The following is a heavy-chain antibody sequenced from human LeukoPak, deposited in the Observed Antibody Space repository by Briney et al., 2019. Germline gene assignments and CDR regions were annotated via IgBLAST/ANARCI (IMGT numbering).Heavy chain of an antibody. CDR1: GLTLSNYG. D-gene: IGHD3-10*01. CDR3: AKRGVVIRVFLVGFHKEAYYFDS. Sequence: GGSLRLSCAVSGLTLSNYGMSWVRQAPGKGVEWVAGLSGSGGGTNYADSVQGRFTISRDNPKNPLYLQMNSLRAEDTAVYFCAKRGVVIRVFLVGFHKEAYYFDSWGQGALVTVSS. V-gene: IGHV3-23*01. J-gene: IGHJ4*02. CDR2: LSGSGGGT.